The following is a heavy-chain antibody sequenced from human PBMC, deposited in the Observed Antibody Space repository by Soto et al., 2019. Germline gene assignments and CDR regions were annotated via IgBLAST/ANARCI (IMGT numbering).Heavy chain of an antibody. CDR3: ARGRRDFWSGPICYYMDV. CDR1: GYTFTSYD. Sequence: ASVKVSCKASGYTFTSYDIKWVRQATGQGLEWMGWMNPNSGNTGYAQKFQGGVTMTRNTSISTAYMELSSLRSEDTAVYYCARGRRDFWSGPICYYMDVWGKGTTVTVSS. V-gene: IGHV1-8*01. D-gene: IGHD3-3*01. J-gene: IGHJ6*03. CDR2: MNPNSGNT.